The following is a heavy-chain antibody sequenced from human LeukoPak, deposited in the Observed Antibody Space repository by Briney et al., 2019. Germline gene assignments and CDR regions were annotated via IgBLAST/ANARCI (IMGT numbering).Heavy chain of an antibody. CDR3: AKDHLPTLGYSSSWYGENWFDP. J-gene: IGHJ5*02. CDR1: GFTFSSYA. CDR2: ISGSGGST. D-gene: IGHD6-13*01. V-gene: IGHV3-23*01. Sequence: PGGSLRLSCAASGFTFSSYAMSWVRQAPGKGLEWVSAISGSGGSTYYADSVKGRFTISRDNSKDTLYLQMNSLRAEDTAVYYCAKDHLPTLGYSSSWYGENWFDPWGQGTLVTVSS.